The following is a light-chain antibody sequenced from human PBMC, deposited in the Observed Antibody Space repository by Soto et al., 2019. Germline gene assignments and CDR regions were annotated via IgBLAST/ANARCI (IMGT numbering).Light chain of an antibody. V-gene: IGKV1-39*01. CDR1: QSISSY. CDR3: QQSYSTPYT. J-gene: IGKJ2*01. Sequence: DIQMTQSPSSLSASVGDRVTITCRASQSISSYLNWYQQKPVKAPKLLIYAESSLQSGVASRFSGSGSGTDFPLIISSLQPEDFATYYCQQSYSTPYTFGQGTKLEIK. CDR2: AES.